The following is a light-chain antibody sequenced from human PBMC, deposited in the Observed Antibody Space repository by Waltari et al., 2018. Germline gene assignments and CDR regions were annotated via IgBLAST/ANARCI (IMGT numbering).Light chain of an antibody. CDR3: MQSLQALWT. CDR1: QSLLHSNGNNY. V-gene: IGKV2-28*01. Sequence: DIVINQSPVFLAVTPGGPDSISCRSSQSLLHSNGNNYLDWYLQKPGQSPQLLIYLGSNRASGVPDRFSGSGSGTDFTLRINRVEAEDVGVYYCMQSLQALWTFGQGTKVEIK. J-gene: IGKJ1*01. CDR2: LGS.